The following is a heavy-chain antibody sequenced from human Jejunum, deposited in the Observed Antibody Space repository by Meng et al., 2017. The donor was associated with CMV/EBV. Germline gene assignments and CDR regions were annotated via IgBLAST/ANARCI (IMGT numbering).Heavy chain of an antibody. D-gene: IGHD3-3*01. Sequence: VQQVQSGAGVKKPGASVNVSCRASGYTISTYGITWVRQAPGQGLEWMGWISVDNGNTNYAQKFQGRVTMTTHTSTSTAYMELTGLRSDDTAVYYCVRVSNTCLECWFDPWGQGTLVTVSS. CDR3: VRVSNTCLECWFDP. J-gene: IGHJ5*02. CDR1: GYTISTYG. V-gene: IGHV1-18*01. CDR2: ISVDNGNT.